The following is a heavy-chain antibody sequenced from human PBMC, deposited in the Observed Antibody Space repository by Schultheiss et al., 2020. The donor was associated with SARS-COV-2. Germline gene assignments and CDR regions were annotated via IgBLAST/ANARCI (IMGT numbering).Heavy chain of an antibody. CDR1: GFTFSSYE. J-gene: IGHJ5*02. Sequence: GGSLRLSCAASGFTFSSYEMNWVRQAPGKGLEWVSYISSSGSTIYYADSVKGRFTISRDNAKNSLYLQMNSLRAEDTAVYYCAREGSLITMVQGAPTPASPWFGPWGQGTLVTVSS. V-gene: IGHV3-48*03. CDR3: AREGSLITMVQGAPTPASPWFGP. CDR2: ISSSGSTI. D-gene: IGHD3-10*01.